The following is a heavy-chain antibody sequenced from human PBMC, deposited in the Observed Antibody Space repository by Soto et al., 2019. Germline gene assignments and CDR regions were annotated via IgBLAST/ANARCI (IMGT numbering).Heavy chain of an antibody. D-gene: IGHD2-2*01. Sequence: QVQLVESGGGVVQPGRSLRLSCAASGFTFSPYAMHWVRQAPGKGLEWVAVISYDGNNKNYADSVKGRLAISRDNSRNTLYLQMNSPRAEDTAVYYLARARLDTPALDYWGQGTLVTVSS. CDR1: GFTFSPYA. CDR3: ARARLDTPALDY. J-gene: IGHJ4*02. V-gene: IGHV3-30*09. CDR2: ISYDGNNK.